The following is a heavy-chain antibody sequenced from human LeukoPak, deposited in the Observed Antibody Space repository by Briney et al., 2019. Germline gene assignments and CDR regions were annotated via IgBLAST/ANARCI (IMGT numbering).Heavy chain of an antibody. V-gene: IGHV1-8*03. D-gene: IGHD3-10*01. CDR1: GYTSTSYD. CDR3: ARNTRSGSGSPWYFEDCG. J-gene: IGHJ4*02. CDR2: MNPNSGNT. Sequence: ASVKVSCKASGYTSTSYDINWVRQATGQGLEWMGWMNPNSGNTGYAQKFQGRVTITRNTSISTAYMELSSLRSEDTAVYYCARNTRSGSGSPWYFEDCGWGQGTLVTVSS.